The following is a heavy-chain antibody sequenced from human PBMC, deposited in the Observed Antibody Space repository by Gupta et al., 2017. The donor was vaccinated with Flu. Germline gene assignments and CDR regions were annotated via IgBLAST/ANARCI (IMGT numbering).Heavy chain of an antibody. V-gene: IGHV3-48*03. Sequence: EVPLVESGAGLVQPGGSVTISCEASGLTVVSYGLSWVHLDPGKGLEWVSFISSRGETYQTDSVKGRVTISRDNAKNLVHLQMNNMRVEDTAFNYCARGQWDSWGQGTLVTVSS. D-gene: IGHD6-19*01. CDR3: ARGQWDS. CDR2: ISSRGET. CDR1: GLTVVSYG. J-gene: IGHJ4*02.